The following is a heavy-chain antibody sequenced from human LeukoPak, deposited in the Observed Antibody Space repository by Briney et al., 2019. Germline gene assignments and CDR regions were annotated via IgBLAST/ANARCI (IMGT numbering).Heavy chain of an antibody. Sequence: ASVKVSCKVSGNTLSELSIHWVRQTPGEGLEWMGGFDPEDGETIYAEKFQARVTMTEDTSTDTAYMQLTNLRSEDTAVYFCATEAELAWAPYYYGLDDWGQGTTVTVSS. J-gene: IGHJ6*02. D-gene: IGHD3-10*01. CDR3: ATEAELAWAPYYYGLDD. CDR2: FDPEDGET. CDR1: GNTLSELS. V-gene: IGHV1-24*01.